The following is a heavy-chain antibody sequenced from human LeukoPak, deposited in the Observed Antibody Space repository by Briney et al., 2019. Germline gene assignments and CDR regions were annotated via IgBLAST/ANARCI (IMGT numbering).Heavy chain of an antibody. CDR1: GGTFSSYT. Sequence: GASVKVSCKASGGTFSSYTISWVRQAPGQGLEWMGRIIPIHGIANYAQKFQGRVTITADKSTSTAYMELSSLRSEDTAVYYCARPYCSSTSCYRGWFDPWGQGTLVTVSS. CDR2: IIPIHGIA. V-gene: IGHV1-69*02. CDR3: ARPYCSSTSCYRGWFDP. D-gene: IGHD2-2*02. J-gene: IGHJ5*02.